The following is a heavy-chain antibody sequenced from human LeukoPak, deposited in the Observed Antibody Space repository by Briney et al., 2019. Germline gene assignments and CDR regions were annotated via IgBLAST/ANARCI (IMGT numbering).Heavy chain of an antibody. V-gene: IGHV3-23*01. J-gene: IGHJ4*02. CDR1: GFSFSDYA. CDR3: AKAQHPASYY. CDR2: ISGSGGST. Sequence: GGSLRLSCVPSGFSFSDYAMSWVRQAPGKGLEWVSSISGSGGSTHYADSVKGRFTISRDKTKNTLYLQMNSLRAEGTAVYYCAKAQHPASYYWGRGTLVTVSS. D-gene: IGHD2-2*01.